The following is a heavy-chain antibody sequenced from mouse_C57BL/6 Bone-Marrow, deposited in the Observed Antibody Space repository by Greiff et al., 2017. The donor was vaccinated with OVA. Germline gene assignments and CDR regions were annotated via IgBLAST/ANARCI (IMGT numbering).Heavy chain of an antibody. Sequence: VKVVESGAELARPGASVKLSCKASGYTFTSYGISWVKQRTGQGLEWIGEIYPRSGNTYYNEKFKGKTTLTADKSSSTAYMELRSLTSEDSAVYFCARHDFDYWGQGTTLTVSS. J-gene: IGHJ2*01. V-gene: IGHV1-81*01. CDR2: IYPRSGNT. CDR3: ARHDFDY. CDR1: GYTFTSYG.